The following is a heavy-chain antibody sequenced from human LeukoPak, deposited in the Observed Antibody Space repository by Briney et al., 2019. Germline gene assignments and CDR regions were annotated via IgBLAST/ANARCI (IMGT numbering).Heavy chain of an antibody. V-gene: IGHV4-4*07. CDR3: ARDQDCTVTMGYYYYYMDV. Sequence: SETLSRTCTVSGGSISSYYWSWIRQPAGKGLEWIGRIYTSGSTNYNPSLKSRVTMSVDTSKNQFSLKLSSVTAADTAVYYCARDQDCTVTMGYYYYYMDVWGKGTTVTVSS. CDR1: GGSISSYY. CDR2: IYTSGST. J-gene: IGHJ6*03. D-gene: IGHD4-17*01.